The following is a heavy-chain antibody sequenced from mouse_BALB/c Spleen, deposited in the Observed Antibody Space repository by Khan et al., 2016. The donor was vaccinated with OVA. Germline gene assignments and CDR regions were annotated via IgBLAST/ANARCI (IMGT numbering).Heavy chain of an antibody. D-gene: IGHD2-3*01. CDR1: GFSLPPYG. CDR2: IWSDGST. CDR3: ARWFDGYSSLYAMDY. Sequence: QVQLKQSGPGLVAPSQSLSITCTVSGFSLPPYGVHWVRQPPGKGLEWLVVIWSDGSTQYNSVLKSRLSLSKDNSKSQVFLKMNSLQTDDTAMYYCARWFDGYSSLYAMDYWGQGTSVTVSS. V-gene: IGHV2-6*02. J-gene: IGHJ4*01.